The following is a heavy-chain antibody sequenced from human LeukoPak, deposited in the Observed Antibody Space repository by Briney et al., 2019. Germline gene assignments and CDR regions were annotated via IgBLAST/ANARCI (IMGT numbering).Heavy chain of an antibody. CDR3: ARSDLATITAGPFEY. CDR1: GYTFTNYG. Sequence: ASVKVSCKASGYTFTNYGITWVRQAPGQGLKWMGWISGHQGNTKYAQNFQGRVTMTIDTSTSTAYMDLRSLRSDDTAIYFCARSDLATITAGPFEYWGQGTLVAVSS. V-gene: IGHV1-18*01. D-gene: IGHD5-12*01. J-gene: IGHJ4*02. CDR2: ISGHQGNT.